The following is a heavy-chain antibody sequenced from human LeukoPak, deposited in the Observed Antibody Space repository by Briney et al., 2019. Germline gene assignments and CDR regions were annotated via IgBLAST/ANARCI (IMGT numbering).Heavy chain of an antibody. J-gene: IGHJ4*02. D-gene: IGHD5-24*01. V-gene: IGHV1-24*01. CDR2: FDPEDGET. CDR1: GYTLTELS. Sequence: GASVKVSCKVSGYTLTELSMHWVRQAPGKGLEWMGGFDPEDGETIYAQKFQGRVTMTEDTSTDTAYMELSSLRSEDTAVYYCTCRIVEMATISPFDYWGQGTLVTVSS. CDR3: TCRIVEMATISPFDY.